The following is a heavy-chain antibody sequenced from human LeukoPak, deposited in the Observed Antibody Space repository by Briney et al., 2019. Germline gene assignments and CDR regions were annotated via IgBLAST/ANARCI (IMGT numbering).Heavy chain of an antibody. CDR1: GGSISSGSHY. Sequence: SETLSLTCTVSGGSISSGSHYWGWNRQPPGKELEWIGNIYYSGNSYYNPSLKSRVTISVDASKNQFSLNLSSVTAADTAVYYCARLSYGSGSHYNFYFDFWGQGTLVTVSA. V-gene: IGHV4-39*01. D-gene: IGHD3-10*01. CDR2: IYYSGNS. J-gene: IGHJ4*02. CDR3: ARLSYGSGSHYNFYFDF.